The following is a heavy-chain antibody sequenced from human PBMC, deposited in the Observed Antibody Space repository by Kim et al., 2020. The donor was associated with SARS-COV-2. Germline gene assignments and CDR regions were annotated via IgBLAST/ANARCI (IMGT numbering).Heavy chain of an antibody. J-gene: IGHJ4*02. D-gene: IGHD5-12*01. V-gene: IGHV5-10-1*01. Sequence: SPSFQGNVTISADKSISTAYLQWSSLKASDTAMYYCARHEGWGYDYPTDYWGQGTLVTVSS. CDR3: ARHEGWGYDYPTDY.